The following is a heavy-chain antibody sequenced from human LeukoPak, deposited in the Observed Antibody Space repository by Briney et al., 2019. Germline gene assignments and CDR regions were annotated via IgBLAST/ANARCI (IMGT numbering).Heavy chain of an antibody. CDR3: ARIVVRPRYSFDY. CDR2: INHSGST. CDR1: GGSFSGYY. J-gene: IGHJ4*02. V-gene: IGHV4-34*01. D-gene: IGHD3-22*01. Sequence: SETLSLTCAVYGGSFSGYYWSWIRQPPGKGLEWIGEINHSGSTNYNPSLKSRVTISLDTSKNQFSLKLSSVTAADTAVYYCARIVVRPRYSFDYWGQGTLVTVSS.